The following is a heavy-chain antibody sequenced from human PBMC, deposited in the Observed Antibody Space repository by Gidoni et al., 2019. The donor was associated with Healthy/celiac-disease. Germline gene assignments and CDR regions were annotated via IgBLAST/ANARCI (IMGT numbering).Heavy chain of an antibody. D-gene: IGHD1-1*01. CDR2: IYYSGST. V-gene: IGHV4-59*01. CDR3: AKMGRAARTSYYYYGMDV. Sequence: QVQLQESGPGLVKPSETLSLTCTVSGGSISSYYWSWIRQPPGKGLEWIGYIYYSGSTNYNPSLKSRVTISVDTSKNQFSLKLSSVTAADTAVYYCAKMGRAARTSYYYYGMDVWGQGTTVTVSS. J-gene: IGHJ6*02. CDR1: GGSISSYY.